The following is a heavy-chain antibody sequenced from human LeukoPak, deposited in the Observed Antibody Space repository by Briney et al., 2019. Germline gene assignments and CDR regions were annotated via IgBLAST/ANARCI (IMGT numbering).Heavy chain of an antibody. CDR2: FDPEDGET. Sequence: ASVKVSCKVSGYTLTELSMHWVRQAPGKGLEWMGGFDPEDGETIYAQKFQGRVTMTEDTSTATAYMELSSLRSEDTAVYYCATVYYYDSSGYYYAFDYWGQGTLVTVSS. V-gene: IGHV1-24*01. J-gene: IGHJ4*02. D-gene: IGHD3-22*01. CDR1: GYTLTELS. CDR3: ATVYYYDSSGYYYAFDY.